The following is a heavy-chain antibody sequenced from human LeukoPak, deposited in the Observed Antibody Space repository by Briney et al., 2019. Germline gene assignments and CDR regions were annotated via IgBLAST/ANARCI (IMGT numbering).Heavy chain of an antibody. CDR1: GGTFSSYA. V-gene: IGHV1-69*05. Sequence: SVKVSCKASGGTFSSYAISWVRQAPGQGLEWMGGIIPIFGTANYAQKFQGRVTITTDESTSTAYMELSGLRSEDTAVFYCARASNPTGGPFDYWGQGTLVTVSS. D-gene: IGHD2-8*02. CDR2: IIPIFGTA. J-gene: IGHJ4*02. CDR3: ARASNPTGGPFDY.